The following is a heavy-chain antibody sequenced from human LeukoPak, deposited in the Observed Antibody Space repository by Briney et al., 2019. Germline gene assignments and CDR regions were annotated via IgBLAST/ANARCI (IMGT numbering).Heavy chain of an antibody. Sequence: SETLSLTCTVSGGSISSSSYYWGWFRQPPGKGLEWIGSIYYSGSTYYDPSLKSRVTISVDTSKNQFSLKLSSVTAADTAVYYCARGKFLDYWGQGTLVTVSS. J-gene: IGHJ4*02. CDR3: ARGKFLDY. CDR1: GGSISSSSYY. CDR2: IYYSGST. V-gene: IGHV4-39*07.